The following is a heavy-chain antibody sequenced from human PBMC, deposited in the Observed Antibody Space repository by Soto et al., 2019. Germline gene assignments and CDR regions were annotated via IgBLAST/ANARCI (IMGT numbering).Heavy chain of an antibody. CDR3: ARDRRGSSSTLYYYYYYGMDV. J-gene: IGHJ6*02. V-gene: IGHV3-30-3*01. Sequence: QVQLVESGGGVVQPGRSLRLSCAASGFTFSSYAMHWVRQAPGKGLEWVAVISYDGSNKYYADSVKGRFTISRDNSKNTLYLQMNSLRAEDTAVYYCARDRRGSSSTLYYYYYYGMDVWGQGTTVTVSS. D-gene: IGHD6-6*01. CDR2: ISYDGSNK. CDR1: GFTFSSYA.